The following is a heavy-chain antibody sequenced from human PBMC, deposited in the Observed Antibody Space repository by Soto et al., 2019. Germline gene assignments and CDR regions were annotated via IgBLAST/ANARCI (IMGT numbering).Heavy chain of an antibody. CDR2: INPSGGST. D-gene: IGHD5-12*01. Sequence: DSVKTYCKASGCSLTSYYMHWVRQAPGQGLEWMGIINPSGGSTSYAQKFQGRVTMTRDTSTSTVYMELSSLRSEDTAVYYCAKATDDAFDIWGQGTMVTVSS. V-gene: IGHV1-46*03. CDR3: AKATDDAFDI. CDR1: GCSLTSYY. J-gene: IGHJ3*02.